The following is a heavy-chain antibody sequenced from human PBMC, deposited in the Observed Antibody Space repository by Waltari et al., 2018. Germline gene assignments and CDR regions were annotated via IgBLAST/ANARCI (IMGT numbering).Heavy chain of an antibody. J-gene: IGHJ4*02. CDR2: INPSSGGA. CDR3: ARDGGFDF. CDR1: FSDYY. V-gene: IGHV1-2*02. D-gene: IGHD2-15*01. Sequence: FSDYYMHGVRQAPGQGLEWMGWINPSSGGAKYAQNFQGRVTMTRDTSSRTVYIELSRLTYDDTAMYYCARDGGFDFWGQGTLVSVSS.